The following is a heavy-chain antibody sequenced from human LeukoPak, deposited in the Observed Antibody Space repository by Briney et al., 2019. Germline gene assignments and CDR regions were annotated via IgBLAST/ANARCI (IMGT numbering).Heavy chain of an antibody. CDR2: IKQDGSEK. V-gene: IGHV3-7*01. J-gene: IGHJ2*01. CDR1: GFTFSSYW. Sequence: PGGSLRLSCAASGFTFSSYWMSWVRQAPGKGLEWVANIKQDGSEKYYVDSVKGRFTISRGNAKNSLYLQMNSLRAEDTAVYYCARDYTYYDILTGYPYWYFDLWGRGTLVTVSS. CDR3: ARDYTYYDILTGYPYWYFDL. D-gene: IGHD3-9*01.